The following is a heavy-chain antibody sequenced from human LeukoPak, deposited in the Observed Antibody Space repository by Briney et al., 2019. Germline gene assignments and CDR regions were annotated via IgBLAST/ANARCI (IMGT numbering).Heavy chain of an antibody. Sequence: GESLKISCKGSGYSFTSYWIGWVRQMPGKGLEWMGIIYPGDSDTRYSPSFQGQVTISADKSISTAYLQWSSLKASDTAMHYCATTTEDQPPPPDYWGQGTLVTVSS. V-gene: IGHV5-51*03. CDR3: ATTTEDQPPPPDY. D-gene: IGHD4-17*01. CDR1: GYSFTSYW. CDR2: IYPGDSDT. J-gene: IGHJ4*02.